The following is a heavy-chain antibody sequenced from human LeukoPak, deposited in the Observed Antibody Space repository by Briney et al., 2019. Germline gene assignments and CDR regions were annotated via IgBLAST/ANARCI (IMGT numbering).Heavy chain of an antibody. D-gene: IGHD5-18*01. CDR3: ATVNSFGNEY. V-gene: IGHV3-74*01. Sequence: GGSLRLSCAASGFTFSRFWMHWVRQAPGKGLVWVSRINTNGSTTTYADSVKGRFTISRDNAKNTVDLQINSLRAEDTAVYYCATVNSFGNEYWGQGVLVTVSS. J-gene: IGHJ4*02. CDR2: INTNGSTT. CDR1: GFTFSRFW.